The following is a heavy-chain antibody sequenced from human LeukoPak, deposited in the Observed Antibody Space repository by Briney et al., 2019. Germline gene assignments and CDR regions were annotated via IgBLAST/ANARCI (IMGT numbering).Heavy chain of an antibody. CDR3: AKGDTHYYGSSGYYY. Sequence: GGSLRLSCAASGSTFSNYAMSWVRQAPGKGLEWVSGISGSGGSTYYADSVKGRFTISRDNSQNTLYLQMSSLRAEDTAVYYCAKGDTHYYGSSGYYYWGQGTLVTVSS. D-gene: IGHD3-22*01. CDR1: GSTFSNYA. J-gene: IGHJ4*02. V-gene: IGHV3-23*01. CDR2: ISGSGGST.